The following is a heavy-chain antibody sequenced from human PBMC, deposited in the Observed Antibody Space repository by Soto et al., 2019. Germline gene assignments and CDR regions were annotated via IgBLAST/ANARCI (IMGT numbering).Heavy chain of an antibody. CDR3: AIAYGDYDYYYYMDV. Sequence: PGGSLRLSCAASGFTFSSYWMHWVRQAPGKGLVRVSRINSDGSSTSYADSVKGRFTISRDNAKIMLYLQMNSLRAEYFFVYFFAIAYGDYDYYYYMDVWGKGTTVTVSS. CDR1: GFTFSSYW. J-gene: IGHJ6*03. CDR2: INSDGSST. V-gene: IGHV3-74*01. D-gene: IGHD4-17*01.